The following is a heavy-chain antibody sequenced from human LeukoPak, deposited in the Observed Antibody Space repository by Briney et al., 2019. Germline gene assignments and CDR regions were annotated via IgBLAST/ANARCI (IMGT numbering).Heavy chain of an antibody. J-gene: IGHJ4*02. CDR1: GFTFNNYA. CDR3: ARDSHTYYFDS. D-gene: IGHD2/OR15-2a*01. V-gene: IGHV3-30-3*01. Sequence: GGSLRLSCAASGFTFNNYAMNWVRQAPGKGLEWVAALSHDGGTKYYADSVKGRFTSSRDNSKNTLYLQMNSLRAEDTAVYYCARDSHTYYFDSWGQGTLVTVSS. CDR2: LSHDGGTK.